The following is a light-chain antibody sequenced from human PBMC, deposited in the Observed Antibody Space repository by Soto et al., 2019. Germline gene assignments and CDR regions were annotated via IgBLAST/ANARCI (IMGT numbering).Light chain of an antibody. CDR2: CAS. CDR3: QQYNDWPGT. CDR1: QSVSSN. J-gene: IGKJ1*01. Sequence: EKVMTQSPATLSLSPGERATLSCRASQSVSSNLAWYQQKRGQAPTRLIYCASYRAPRIPARFSGSGAGTKFTLTTSSLQSEDFAVYHCQQYNDWPGTFGQGTKVEVK. V-gene: IGKV3-15*01.